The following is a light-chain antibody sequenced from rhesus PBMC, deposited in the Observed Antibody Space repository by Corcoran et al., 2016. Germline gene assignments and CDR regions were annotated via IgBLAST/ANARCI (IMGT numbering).Light chain of an antibody. CDR1: QSLLYSSNNKNY. Sequence: DIVMTQSPDSLAVSLGERVTINCKSSQSLLYSSNNKNYLAWYQQKPGQAPKLLIYWASTRESGVPNRFRCRGSVTDFKLTISGLQAEDVAVYYCQQYYSSPLTFGGGTKGEIK. J-gene: IGKJ4*01. V-gene: IGKV4-1*01. CDR2: WAS. CDR3: QQYYSSPLT.